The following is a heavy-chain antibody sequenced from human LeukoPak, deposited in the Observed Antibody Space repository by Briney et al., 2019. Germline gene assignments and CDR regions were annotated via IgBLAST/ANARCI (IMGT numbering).Heavy chain of an antibody. J-gene: IGHJ4*02. Sequence: GGSLRLSCAASGFTFSGSAMHWVRQASGKGLEWVGRIRGKANSYATAYAASVKGRFTISRDDSKNTAYLQMNSLKTEDTAVYYCTRWIAARPFDYWGQGTLVTVSS. V-gene: IGHV3-73*01. D-gene: IGHD6-6*01. CDR3: TRWIAARPFDY. CDR2: IRGKANSYAT. CDR1: GFTFSGSA.